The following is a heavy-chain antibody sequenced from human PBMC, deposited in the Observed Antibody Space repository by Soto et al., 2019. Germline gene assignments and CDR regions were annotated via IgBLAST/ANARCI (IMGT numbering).Heavy chain of an antibody. Sequence: QVQLQESGPGLVKPSQPLSLTCTVSGGSIRSEDYYWSWIRQPPGKGLEWIGYISYSGSTAYKSSLRMRVITSVGTSKNQVSLKLTSATAADRAVYYCARVRIVGSTTFHSWGHGTLVTVSS. V-gene: IGHV4-30-4*01. D-gene: IGHD1-26*01. CDR1: GGSIRSEDYY. CDR3: ARVRIVGSTTFHS. CDR2: ISYSGST. J-gene: IGHJ5*01.